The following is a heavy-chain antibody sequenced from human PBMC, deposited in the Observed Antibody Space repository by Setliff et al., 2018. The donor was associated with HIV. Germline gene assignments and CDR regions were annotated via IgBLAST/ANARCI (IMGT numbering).Heavy chain of an antibody. J-gene: IGHJ4*02. CDR3: ARGSDYIWGNYRFPFDY. CDR2: INHRGST. CDR1: GGSFNGYS. V-gene: IGHV4-34*01. Sequence: ETLSLTCAVYGGSFNGYSWTWIRQPPGKGLEWIGGINHRGSTNYNPTLKSRVTISLDTSKNQFSLKLSSVTAADTAVYYCARGSDYIWGNYRFPFDYWGLGTMVTVSS. D-gene: IGHD3-16*02.